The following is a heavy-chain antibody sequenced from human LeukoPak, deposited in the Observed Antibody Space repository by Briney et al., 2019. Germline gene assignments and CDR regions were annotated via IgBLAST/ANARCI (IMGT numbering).Heavy chain of an antibody. CDR3: ARDVVYYASGSYFDF. J-gene: IGHJ4*02. V-gene: IGHV4-59*12. Sequence: SETLSLTCNVSGGSISSNYWSWIRQPPGKGLEWIGFVYDSGSTNYNPSLKSRVTISLDTSNNQFSLKLNSVTAADTAVYYCARDVVYYASGSYFDFWGQGILVTVSS. D-gene: IGHD3-10*01. CDR2: VYDSGST. CDR1: GGSISSNY.